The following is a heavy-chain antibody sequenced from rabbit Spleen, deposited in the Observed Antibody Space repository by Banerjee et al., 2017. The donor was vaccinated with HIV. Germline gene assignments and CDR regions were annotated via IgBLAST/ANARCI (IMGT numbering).Heavy chain of an antibody. Sequence: QEQLVESGGGLVQPEGSLTLTCKASGFSFSFSNYLCWVRQPPGKGPEWIACIAAGVSGTTYYATWAKGRFTISNPSSTTVTLQMTSLTAADTATYFCARDSGTSFSTYGMDLWGPGTLVTVS. CDR2: IAAGVSGTT. D-gene: IGHD8-1*01. V-gene: IGHV1S45*01. CDR3: ARDSGTSFSTYGMDL. CDR1: GFSFSFSNY. J-gene: IGHJ6*01.